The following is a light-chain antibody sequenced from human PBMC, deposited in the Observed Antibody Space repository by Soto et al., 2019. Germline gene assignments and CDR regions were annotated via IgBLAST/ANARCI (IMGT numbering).Light chain of an antibody. CDR3: CSYAGRDTLYV. CDR2: DVS. V-gene: IGLV2-11*01. Sequence: QSLLTQPRSVSGAPGQSVTISCTGNSTEFGGYNYVSWYQQHPGKVPKLMLYDVSKRPSGVPDRFSGSKSGNTASLTISGLQAEDEADYYCCSYAGRDTLYVFGSGTKVTVL. CDR1: STEFGGYNY. J-gene: IGLJ1*01.